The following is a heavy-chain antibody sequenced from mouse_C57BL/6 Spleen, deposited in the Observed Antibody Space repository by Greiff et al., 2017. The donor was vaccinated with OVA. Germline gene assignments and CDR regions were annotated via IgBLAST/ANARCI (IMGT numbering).Heavy chain of an antibody. D-gene: IGHD2-4*01. CDR1: GYTFTSYG. Sequence: QVQLQQSGAELARPGASVKLSCKASGYTFTSYGISWVKQRTGQGLEWIGEIYPRSGNTYYNEKFKGKATLTADKSYSTAYMELRSLTSEDSAVYFCARWDDYDGGDYAMDYWGQGTSVTVSS. CDR2: IYPRSGNT. V-gene: IGHV1-81*01. CDR3: ARWDDYDGGDYAMDY. J-gene: IGHJ4*01.